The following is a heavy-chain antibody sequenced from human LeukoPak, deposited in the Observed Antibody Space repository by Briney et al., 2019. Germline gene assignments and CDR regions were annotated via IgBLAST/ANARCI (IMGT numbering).Heavy chain of an antibody. CDR2: INHSGST. V-gene: IGHV4-34*01. D-gene: IGHD3-10*01. J-gene: IGHJ4*02. Sequence: PSETLSPTCAVYGGSFSGYYWSWIRQPPGKGLEWIGEINHSGSTNYNPSLKSRVTISVDTSKNQFSLKLSSVTAADTAVYYCARTVRLLWFGQTYYFDYWGQGTLVTVSS. CDR1: GGSFSGYY. CDR3: ARTVRLLWFGQTYYFDY.